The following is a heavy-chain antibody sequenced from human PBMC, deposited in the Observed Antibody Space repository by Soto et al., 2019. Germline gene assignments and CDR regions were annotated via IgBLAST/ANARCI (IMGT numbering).Heavy chain of an antibody. Sequence: ASVKVSGKASGYTFTSYGISWVRQAPGQGLEWMGWISAYNGNTNYAQKLQGRVTMTTETSTSTAYMELRSLRSDDTAVYYCARSGITMVRGVITDDYYYYGTDVWGKGTTVTVSS. D-gene: IGHD3-10*01. CDR2: ISAYNGNT. J-gene: IGHJ6*04. CDR1: GYTFTSYG. V-gene: IGHV1-18*01. CDR3: ARSGITMVRGVITDDYYYYGTDV.